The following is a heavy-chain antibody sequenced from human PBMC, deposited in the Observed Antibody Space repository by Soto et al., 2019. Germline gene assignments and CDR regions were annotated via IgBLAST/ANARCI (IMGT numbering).Heavy chain of an antibody. V-gene: IGHV3-74*01. J-gene: IGHJ4*02. Sequence: PGGSLRLSCAASGFTFSNYWMHWVRQTPGMGLVWVSHINIDGSDTTYADSVKGRFTVSRDNSKNTLYLQMNSLRAEDTAVFYCAKERSSGWSFDYWGQGTLVTVSS. CDR1: GFTFSNYW. D-gene: IGHD6-19*01. CDR3: AKERSSGWSFDY. CDR2: INIDGSDT.